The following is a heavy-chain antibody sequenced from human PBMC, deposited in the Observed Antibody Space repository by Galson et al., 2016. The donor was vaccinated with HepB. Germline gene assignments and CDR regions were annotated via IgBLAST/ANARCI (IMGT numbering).Heavy chain of an antibody. CDR3: ATSGSYWQGMDV. CDR1: GGTFNTFG. CDR2: IIPMTRTA. J-gene: IGHJ6*02. Sequence: SVKVSCKASGGTFNTFGVIWVRQAPGKGLEWVGGIIPMTRTANYAQKFQGRVFMTADESRTSAYMELRGLTSWGTAVYYCATSGSYWQGMDVWGQGTTVVVSS. D-gene: IGHD2-21*01. V-gene: IGHV1-69*13.